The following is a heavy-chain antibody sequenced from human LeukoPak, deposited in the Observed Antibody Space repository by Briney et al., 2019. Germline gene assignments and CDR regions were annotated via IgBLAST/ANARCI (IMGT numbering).Heavy chain of an antibody. V-gene: IGHV3-43*01. Sequence: QAGGSLRLSCAASGFTFDDYTMHWVRQAPGQGLEWVSLISWDGGSTYYADSVKGRFTISRDNSKNSLYLQMNSLRTEDTALYYCAKGSHYGGLLVDYRGQGTLVTVSS. CDR3: AKGSHYGGLLVDY. CDR1: GFTFDDYT. J-gene: IGHJ4*02. D-gene: IGHD4-23*01. CDR2: ISWDGGST.